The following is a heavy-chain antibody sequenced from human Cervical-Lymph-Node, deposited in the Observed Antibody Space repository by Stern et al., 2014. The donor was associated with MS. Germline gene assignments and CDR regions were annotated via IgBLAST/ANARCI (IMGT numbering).Heavy chain of an antibody. D-gene: IGHD4-23*01. J-gene: IGHJ4*02. Sequence: VQLVEPGGGLVKPGGSLRLSCAASGFTFSSYSMNWVRQAPGKGLEWVASIGSGVSYLYCADSLKGRFTISRDNAKNSLYLQMNSLRAEDTAVYYCARGRGGNYRYYFDYWGQGTLVTVSS. CDR1: GFTFSSYS. CDR3: ARGRGGNYRYYFDY. CDR2: IGSGVSYL. V-gene: IGHV3-21*01.